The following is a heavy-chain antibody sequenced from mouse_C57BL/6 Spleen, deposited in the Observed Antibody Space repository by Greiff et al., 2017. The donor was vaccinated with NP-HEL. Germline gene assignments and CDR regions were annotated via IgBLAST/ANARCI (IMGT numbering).Heavy chain of an antibody. CDR3: ARDVYYAMDY. CDR1: GYSITSGYY. J-gene: IGHJ4*01. V-gene: IGHV3-6*01. CDR2: ISYDGSN. Sequence: VQLQQSGPGLVKPSQSLSLTCYVTGYSITSGYYWNWLRQFPGNKLEWMGYISYDGSNNYNPSLKNRISITRDTSKNQFFLKLNSVTTEDTATYYCARDVYYAMDYWGQGTSVTVSS.